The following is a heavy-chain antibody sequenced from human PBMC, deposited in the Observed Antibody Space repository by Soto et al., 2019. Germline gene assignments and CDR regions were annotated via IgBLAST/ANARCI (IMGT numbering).Heavy chain of an antibody. V-gene: IGHV4-59*01. CDR3: ARDSSGWPGDWFDP. Sequence: TLSLTCTVSGGSISSYYWSWIRQPPGRGLEWIGYIYYSGSTNYNPSLKSRVTISVATSKNQFSLNLSSVTAADTAVYYCARDSSGWPGDWFDPWGQGTLVTVS. CDR2: IYYSGST. J-gene: IGHJ5*02. D-gene: IGHD6-19*01. CDR1: GGSISSYY.